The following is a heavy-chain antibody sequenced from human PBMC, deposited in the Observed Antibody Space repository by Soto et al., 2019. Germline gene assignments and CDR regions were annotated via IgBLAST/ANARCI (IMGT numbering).Heavy chain of an antibody. D-gene: IGHD2-15*01. V-gene: IGHV1-69*13. J-gene: IGHJ6*02. CDR2: IIPIFGTA. Sequence: SVKVSCKASGGTFSSYAISWVRQAPGQGLEWMGGIIPIFGTANYAQKFQGRVTITADESTSTAYMELSSLRSEDTAVYYCAGGSMVSGKGYYYVYSMDVGGHGTTVSVSS. CDR1: GGTFSSYA. CDR3: AGGSMVSGKGYYYVYSMDV.